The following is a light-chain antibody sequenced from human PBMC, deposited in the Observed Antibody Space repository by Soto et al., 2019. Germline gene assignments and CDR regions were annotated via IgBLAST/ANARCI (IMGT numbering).Light chain of an antibody. CDR2: AAS. CDR3: QEYSKWPIFP. Sequence: EIVVTQSPGILSVSPGDRATLSCRASQSVGRNLAWYQQKPGQAPTLLIYAASTRATGLPARFCGTGSGTDLTLTIRRLQPEDFAVYYCQEYSKWPIFPFGRGNRVDIK. J-gene: IGKJ3*01. V-gene: IGKV3-15*01. CDR1: QSVGRN.